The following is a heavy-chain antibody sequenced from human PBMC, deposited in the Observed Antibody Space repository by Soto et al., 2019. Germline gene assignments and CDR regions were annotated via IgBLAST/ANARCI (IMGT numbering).Heavy chain of an antibody. J-gene: IGHJ3*02. V-gene: IGHV3-33*01. Sequence: PGGSLRLSCAASGFTFSSYGMHWVRQAPGKGLEWVAVIWYDGSNKYYADSVKGRFTISRDNSKNTLYLQMNSLRAEDTAVYYCATVAEHKYDAFDIWGQGTMVTVSS. CDR3: ATVAEHKYDAFDI. CDR2: IWYDGSNK. D-gene: IGHD2-15*01. CDR1: GFTFSSYG.